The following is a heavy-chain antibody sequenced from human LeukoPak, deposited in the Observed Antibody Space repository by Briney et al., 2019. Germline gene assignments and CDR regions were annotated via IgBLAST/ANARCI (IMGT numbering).Heavy chain of an antibody. V-gene: IGHV1-2*02. CDR2: INTNNGGT. CDR1: GYSVPGYY. CDR3: ARNRVSGRNADYFDY. D-gene: IGHD1-26*01. J-gene: IGHJ4*02. Sequence: ASVKASCKASGYSVPGYYMHWVRQAPGQGLEWRGWINTNNGGTNYAQKFQGRVTRTRATSINTAYMELSSLRSDDTAVYYCARNRVSGRNADYFDYWGQGTLVTVSS.